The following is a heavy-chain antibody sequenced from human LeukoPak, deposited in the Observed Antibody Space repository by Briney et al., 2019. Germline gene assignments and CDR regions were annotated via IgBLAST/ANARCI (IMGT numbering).Heavy chain of an antibody. D-gene: IGHD4-17*01. Sequence: SETLSLTCTVSGGSISSGRYSWGWIRQPPGKGLEWIGSISYSGTTYYNPSLKGRVTISVDTSKNQFSLNLRSVTAADTAVYSCARHDDYGDFYSPFDYWGLGILVTVSS. J-gene: IGHJ4*02. CDR1: GGSISSGRYS. CDR3: ARHDDYGDFYSPFDY. V-gene: IGHV4-39*01. CDR2: ISYSGTT.